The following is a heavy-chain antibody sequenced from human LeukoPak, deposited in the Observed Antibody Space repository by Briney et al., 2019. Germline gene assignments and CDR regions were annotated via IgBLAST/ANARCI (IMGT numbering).Heavy chain of an antibody. Sequence: GRSLRLSCAASGFTFRSYAMHWVRQAPGKGPEWVAVMSYDGSDKYYADSVKGRFTISRDNSENALYLQMDSLRAEDTAVYYCASDWHISHLWSGYVYWGQGTLVTASS. D-gene: IGHD3-3*01. CDR3: ASDWHISHLWSGYVY. V-gene: IGHV3-30*01. J-gene: IGHJ4*02. CDR1: GFTFRSYA. CDR2: MSYDGSDK.